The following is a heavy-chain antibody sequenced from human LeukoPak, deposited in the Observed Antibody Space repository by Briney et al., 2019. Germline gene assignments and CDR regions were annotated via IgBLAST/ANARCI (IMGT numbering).Heavy chain of an antibody. CDR3: ARDFLSNRDTAPHF. V-gene: IGHV4-38-2*02. CDR1: GYSIRSGYC. Sequence: SETLSLTCTVSGYSIRSGYCWGWIRPPPGKGLEWIGSIHHSGNTYCNPSLRSRVTMSVDTSKNQFSLTLSSVTAADTAVYYCARDFLSNRDTAPHFWGQGTLVIVSS. D-gene: IGHD5-18*01. CDR2: IHHSGNT. J-gene: IGHJ4*02.